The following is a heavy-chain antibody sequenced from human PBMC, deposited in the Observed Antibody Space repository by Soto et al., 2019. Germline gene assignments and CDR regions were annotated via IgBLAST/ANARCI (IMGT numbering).Heavy chain of an antibody. V-gene: IGHV3-74*03. CDR3: ARGPIATTGREIDYNWFDP. CDR1: GFTFSRYW. CDR2: LRHDGSAP. Sequence: PGGSLRLSCVASGFTFSRYWMHWVRQHPGKGLEWVSRLRHDGSAPTYADAVQGRFTISRDNAKYSLYLQLKSLRVEDTAVYYCARGPIATTGREIDYNWFDPWGQGTLVTVSS. J-gene: IGHJ5*02. D-gene: IGHD6-13*01.